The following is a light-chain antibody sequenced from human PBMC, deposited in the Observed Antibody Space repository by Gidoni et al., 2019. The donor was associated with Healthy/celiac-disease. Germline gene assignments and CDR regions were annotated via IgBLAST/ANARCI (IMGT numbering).Light chain of an antibody. J-gene: IGLJ2*01. CDR3: SSYTSSSIL. CDR2: DVS. Sequence: QSALTQPASVSGSPGQSITISCTGTSSDVGGYNYVSWYQQHPGKAPKLMLYDVSNRPSGVSNRFSGSKSGNTASLTISGHQAEDEADYYCSSYTSSSILFGGGTKLTVL. CDR1: SSDVGGYNY. V-gene: IGLV2-14*03.